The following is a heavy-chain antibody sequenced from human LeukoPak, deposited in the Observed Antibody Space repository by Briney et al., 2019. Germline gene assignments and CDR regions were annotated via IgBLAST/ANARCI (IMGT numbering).Heavy chain of an antibody. Sequence: GGSLRLSCEASGFTFSSHSMNWVRQAPGKGLKWVSYITSTSRSTYYADSVKGRFTISRHNAKNSLYLQMNSLGDEDTAVYYCARDGPVAGTPFDFWGQGTLVTVSS. J-gene: IGHJ4*02. CDR3: ARDGPVAGTPFDF. CDR1: GFTFSSHS. V-gene: IGHV3-48*02. CDR2: ITSTSRST. D-gene: IGHD6-19*01.